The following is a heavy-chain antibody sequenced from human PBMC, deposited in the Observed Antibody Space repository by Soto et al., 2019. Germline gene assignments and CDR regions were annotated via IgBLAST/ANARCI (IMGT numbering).Heavy chain of an antibody. J-gene: IGHJ5*01. CDR2: TYYRSKWSY. CDR3: VRLIGNSWLDS. Sequence: VQLQQSGPGLVKPSQTLSLTCAISGDSVSINHATWDWIRQSPSRGLEWLGRTYYRSKWSYDYALYVKSRITINPDTYNNQLSLQLNSVPPDDTAVYYCVRLIGNSWLDSWGQGTLVTVSS. CDR1: GDSVSINHAT. D-gene: IGHD3-16*01. V-gene: IGHV6-1*01.